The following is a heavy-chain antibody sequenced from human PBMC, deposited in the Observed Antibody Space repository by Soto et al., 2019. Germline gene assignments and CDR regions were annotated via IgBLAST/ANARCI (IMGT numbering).Heavy chain of an antibody. D-gene: IGHD3-22*01. V-gene: IGHV3-21*01. CDR3: ARPEPLYYYDSSGYSPFDY. Sequence: GSLRLSCAASGFTFSSYSMNWVRQAPGKGLEWVSSISSSSSYIYYADSVKGRFTISRDNAKNSLYLQMNSLRAEDTAVYYCARPEPLYYYDSSGYSPFDYWGQGTLVTVSS. CDR2: ISSSSSYI. J-gene: IGHJ4*02. CDR1: GFTFSSYS.